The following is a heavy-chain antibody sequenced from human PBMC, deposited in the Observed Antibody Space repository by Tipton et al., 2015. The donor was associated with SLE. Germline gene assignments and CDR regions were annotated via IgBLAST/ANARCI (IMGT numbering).Heavy chain of an antibody. CDR2: INYSGST. CDR3: ARATTDY. V-gene: IGHV4-34*01. D-gene: IGHD4-11*01. CDR1: GFTFSSYS. J-gene: IGHJ4*02. Sequence: LRLSCAASGFTFSSYSMNWVRQAPGKGLEWIGEINYSGSTNYNPSLKSRVTISVDTSKNQFSLKLSSVTAADTAVYYCARATTDYWGQGTLVTVSS.